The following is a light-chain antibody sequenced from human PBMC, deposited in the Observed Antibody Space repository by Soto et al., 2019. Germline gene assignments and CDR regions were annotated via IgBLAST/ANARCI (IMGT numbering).Light chain of an antibody. J-gene: IGLJ2*01. CDR2: DNG. CDR3: GTWDNSLSAV. CDR1: SSNVGSNY. V-gene: IGLV1-51*01. Sequence: QSVLTQTPSVSAAPGQKVTISCSGSSSNVGSNYVSWYQQLPGTAPKLLIYDNGKRPSGIPDRFSGSQSGTSATLGITGLQTGDEADYYCGTWDNSLSAVFGGGTKLTVL.